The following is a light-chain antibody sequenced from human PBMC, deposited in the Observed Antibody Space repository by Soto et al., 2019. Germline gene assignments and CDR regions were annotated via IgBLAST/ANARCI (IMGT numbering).Light chain of an antibody. CDR3: VEGALLPHA. Sequence: DIVLTQTPLSLVVTLGQPASISCKSSQSLAFRDGNIYLNWLQQRPGQPPRLLIYKTSNRFSGVPDRFSGSGAGTEFTLKISKVEAEDVGVYYCVEGALLPHAFGQGTKVEIK. J-gene: IGKJ1*01. V-gene: IGKV2-24*01. CDR2: KTS. CDR1: QSLAFRDGNIY.